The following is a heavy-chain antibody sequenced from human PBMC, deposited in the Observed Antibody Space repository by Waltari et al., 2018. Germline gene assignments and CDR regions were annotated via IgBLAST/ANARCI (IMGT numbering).Heavy chain of an antibody. J-gene: IGHJ1*01. CDR1: GFPLGDYS. V-gene: IGHV3-9*01. CDR2: ISWNSGSI. D-gene: IGHD7-27*01. CDR3: AKATTDLGYFQH. Sequence: EVQLVESGGGLVHPGRSLLLPCPPSGFPLGDYSMHWVRPAPGKGLECVSGISWNSGSIGYADSVKGRFTISRDNAKNSLYLQMNSLRAEDTALYYCAKATTDLGYFQHWGQGTLVTVSS.